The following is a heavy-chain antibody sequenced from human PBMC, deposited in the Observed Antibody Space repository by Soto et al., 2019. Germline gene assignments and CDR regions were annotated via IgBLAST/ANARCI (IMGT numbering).Heavy chain of an antibody. CDR2: IWYDGSNK. CDR1: GGTFSSYG. J-gene: IGHJ6*02. Sequence: PGGSLRLSCAASGGTFSSYGMHWVRQAPGKGLEWVAVIWYDGSNKYYADSVKGRFTISRDNSKNTLYLQMNSLRAEDTAVYYCARSIAAAGTTSEKNYYYYGMDVWGQGTMVTVS. V-gene: IGHV3-33*01. D-gene: IGHD6-13*01. CDR3: ARSIAAAGTTSEKNYYYYGMDV.